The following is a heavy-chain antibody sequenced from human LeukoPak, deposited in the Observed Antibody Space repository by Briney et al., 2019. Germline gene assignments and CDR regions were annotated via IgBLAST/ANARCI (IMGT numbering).Heavy chain of an antibody. V-gene: IGHV4-31*01. CDR3: ARVDYGDYRFDY. J-gene: IGHJ4*02. CDR1: GGSVSSGSYY. D-gene: IGHD4-17*01. CDR2: IYYSGST. Sequence: SETLSLTCTVSGGSVSSGSYYWSWIRQHPGKGLEWIGYIYYSGSTYYNPSLKSQITISVDTSKNQFSLKLNSVTAADTAVYYCARVDYGDYRFDYWGQGTLVTVSS.